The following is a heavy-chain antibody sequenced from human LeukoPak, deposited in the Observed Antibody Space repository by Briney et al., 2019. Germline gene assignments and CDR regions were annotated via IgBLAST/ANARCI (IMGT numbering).Heavy chain of an antibody. Sequence: SETLSLTCAVSGGSISSGGYSWSWIRQPPGKGLEWIGYIYHSGSTYYNPSLKSRITISVDRSKNQFSLKLSSVTAADTAVYYCARDSGTFDYWGQGTLVTVSS. CDR2: IYHSGST. J-gene: IGHJ4*02. CDR3: ARDSGTFDY. V-gene: IGHV4-30-2*01. CDR1: GGSISSGGYS. D-gene: IGHD3-10*01.